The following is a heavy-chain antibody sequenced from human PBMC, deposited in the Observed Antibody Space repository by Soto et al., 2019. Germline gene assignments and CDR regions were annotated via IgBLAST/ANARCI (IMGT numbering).Heavy chain of an antibody. D-gene: IGHD3-16*01. J-gene: IGHJ6*01. Sequence: ASVKVSCKASGYSFTRYGIGWARQAPGQGLEWMGWINAYNGNTNYAQNLQGRLTLTTGTSTTTAYMEVRSLRSNDTAIFCFASVYVYVTPSRQDGWGQGSTVPVCS. CDR2: INAYNGNT. V-gene: IGHV1-18*01. CDR1: GYSFTRYG. CDR3: ASVYVYVTPSRQDG.